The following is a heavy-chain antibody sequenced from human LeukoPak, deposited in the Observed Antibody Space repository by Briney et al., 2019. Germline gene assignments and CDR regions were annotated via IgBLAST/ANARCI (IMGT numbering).Heavy chain of an antibody. D-gene: IGHD3-22*01. CDR1: GYTFTGYY. Sequence: ASVKVSCKASGYTFTGYYMHWVRQAPGQGLEWMGWINPNSGGTNYAQKFQGRVTMTRDTSISTAYMELSRLRSDDTAVYYCARDGPTYYDSSGYYLFDYWGQGTLVTVSS. CDR3: ARDGPTYYDSSGYYLFDY. V-gene: IGHV1-2*02. CDR2: INPNSGGT. J-gene: IGHJ4*02.